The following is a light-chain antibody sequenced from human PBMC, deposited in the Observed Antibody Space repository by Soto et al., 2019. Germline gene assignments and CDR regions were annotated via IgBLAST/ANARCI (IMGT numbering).Light chain of an antibody. CDR3: SSYAGSDNLGV. Sequence: QSVLTQPPSASGSPGQSLTISCTGTXSDVGGYNYVSWYQQHPGKAPKLMIYEVSKRPSGVPDRFSGSKSGNTASLTVSGLQAEDEADYYCSSYAGSDNLGVFGTGTKLTVL. CDR1: XSDVGGYNY. J-gene: IGLJ1*01. CDR2: EVS. V-gene: IGLV2-8*01.